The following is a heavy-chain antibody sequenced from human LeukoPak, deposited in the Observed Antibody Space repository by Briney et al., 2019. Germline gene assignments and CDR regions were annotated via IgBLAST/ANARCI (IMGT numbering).Heavy chain of an antibody. Sequence: GASVQVSCKASVGTFSSYAISWVRQAPGQGLEWMGRIIPILGIANYAQKFQGRVTITADKSTSTAYMELSSLRSEDTAVYYCARGSAIVVVPAAIRGSGMDVWGQGTTVTVSS. CDR3: ARGSAIVVVPAAIRGSGMDV. CDR1: VGTFSSYA. V-gene: IGHV1-69*04. CDR2: IIPILGIA. D-gene: IGHD2-2*01. J-gene: IGHJ6*02.